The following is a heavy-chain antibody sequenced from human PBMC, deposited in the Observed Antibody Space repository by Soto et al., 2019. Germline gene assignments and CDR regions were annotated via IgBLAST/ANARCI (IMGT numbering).Heavy chain of an antibody. CDR2: INPSGGST. J-gene: IGHJ3*02. CDR1: GYTFTSYY. CDR3: ARDSESGPHVLYGSGEWAGAFDI. Sequence: QVQLVQSGAEVKKPGASVKVSCKASGYTFTSYYMHWVRQAPGQGLEWMGIINPSGGSTSYAQKFQGRVTMTRDTSTSTVYMELSSLRSEDTAVYYCARDSESGPHVLYGSGEWAGAFDIWGQGTMVTVSS. D-gene: IGHD3-10*01. V-gene: IGHV1-46*01.